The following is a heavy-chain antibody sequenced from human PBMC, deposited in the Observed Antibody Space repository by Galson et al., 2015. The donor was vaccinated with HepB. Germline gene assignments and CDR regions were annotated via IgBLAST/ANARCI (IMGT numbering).Heavy chain of an antibody. CDR3: ARDHGKTTVVTPPRY. CDR1: GYTFTSYY. J-gene: IGHJ4*02. D-gene: IGHD4-23*01. CDR2: INPSGGST. Sequence: SVKVSCKASGYTFTSYYMHWVRQAPGQGLEWMGIINPSGGSTSYAQKFQGRVTMTRDTSTSTVYMELSSLRSEDTAVYYCARDHGKTTVVTPPRYWGQGTLVTVSS. V-gene: IGHV1-46*01.